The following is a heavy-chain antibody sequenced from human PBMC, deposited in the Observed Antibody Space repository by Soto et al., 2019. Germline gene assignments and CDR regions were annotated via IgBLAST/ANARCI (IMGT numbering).Heavy chain of an antibody. CDR3: AKVSRASSSFAFDY. CDR2: ISGSGGST. Sequence: LRLSCAASRITFSNYGMSWVRQAPGKGLEWVSAISGSGGSTYYADSVKGRFTISRDNSKNTLYLQVNSLRAEDTAVYYCAKVSRASSSFAFDYWGQGALVTVSS. D-gene: IGHD6-6*01. CDR1: RITFSNYG. V-gene: IGHV3-23*01. J-gene: IGHJ4*02.